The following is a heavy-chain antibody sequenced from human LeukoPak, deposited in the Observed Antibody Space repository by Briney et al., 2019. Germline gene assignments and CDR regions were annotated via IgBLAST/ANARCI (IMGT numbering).Heavy chain of an antibody. J-gene: IGHJ4*02. CDR3: AKQNTVTLIDY. CDR2: ISGSGAGT. Sequence: PGGSLRLSCVASGFILRSYTMSWVRRAPGKGLEWVSAISGSGAGTDYADSVKGRFTISRDNSKITLYLQMNNLRAEDTAVYYCAKQNTVTLIDYWGQGTLVTVSS. CDR1: GFILRSYT. V-gene: IGHV3-23*01. D-gene: IGHD4-11*01.